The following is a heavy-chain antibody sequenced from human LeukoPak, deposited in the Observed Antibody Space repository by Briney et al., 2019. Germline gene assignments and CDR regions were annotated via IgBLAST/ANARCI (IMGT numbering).Heavy chain of an antibody. D-gene: IGHD3-16*02. J-gene: IGHJ4*02. CDR2: MYHSGST. V-gene: IGHV4-38-2*02. Sequence: KPLETLSLTCSVSGYSISSAYYWGWIRQPPGKGLEWIGTMYHSGSTNYNPSLKSRVTISVDTSKNQFSLKLSSVTAADTAVYYCASGSFYDYVWGSYHSPFDYWGQGTLVTVSS. CDR1: GYSISSAYY. CDR3: ASGSFYDYVWGSYHSPFDY.